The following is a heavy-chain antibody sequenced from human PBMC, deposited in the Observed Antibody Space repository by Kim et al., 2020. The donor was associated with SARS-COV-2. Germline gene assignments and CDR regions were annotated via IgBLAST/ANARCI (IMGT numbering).Heavy chain of an antibody. CDR2: IYYSGST. CDR1: GGSISSYY. V-gene: IGHV4-59*01. Sequence: SETLSLTCTVSGGSISSYYWSWIRQPPGKGLEWIGYIYYSGSTNYNPSLKSRVTISVDTSKNQFSLKLSSVTAADTAVYYCARAACITMVRGGCWFDPWGQGTLVTVSS. J-gene: IGHJ5*02. D-gene: IGHD3-10*01. CDR3: ARAACITMVRGGCWFDP.